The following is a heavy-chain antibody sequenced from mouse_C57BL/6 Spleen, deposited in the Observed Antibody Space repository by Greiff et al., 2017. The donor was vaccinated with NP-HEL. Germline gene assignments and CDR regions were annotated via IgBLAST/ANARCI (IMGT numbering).Heavy chain of an antibody. CDR3: ARRENYYGSIDY. V-gene: IGHV5-17*01. D-gene: IGHD1-1*01. CDR1: GFTFSDYG. Sequence: EVMLVESGGGLVKPGGSLKLSCAASGFTFSDYGMHWVRQAPEKGLEWVAYISSGSSTIYYADTVKGRFTISRDNAKNTLFLQMTSLRSEDTAMYYCARRENYYGSIDYWGQGTTLTVSS. CDR2: ISSGSSTI. J-gene: IGHJ2*01.